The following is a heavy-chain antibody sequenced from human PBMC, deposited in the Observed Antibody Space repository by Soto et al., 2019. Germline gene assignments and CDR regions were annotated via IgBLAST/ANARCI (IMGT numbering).Heavy chain of an antibody. Sequence: PGGSLRLSCAASGFTFSSYAMSWVRQAPGKGLEWVSAISGSGGSTYYADSVKGRFTISRDNSKNTLYLQMNSLRAEDTAVYYCANWRVGATLYYYYGMDVWGQGTTVTVSS. V-gene: IGHV3-23*01. CDR3: ANWRVGATLYYYYGMDV. D-gene: IGHD1-26*01. CDR1: GFTFSSYA. CDR2: ISGSGGST. J-gene: IGHJ6*02.